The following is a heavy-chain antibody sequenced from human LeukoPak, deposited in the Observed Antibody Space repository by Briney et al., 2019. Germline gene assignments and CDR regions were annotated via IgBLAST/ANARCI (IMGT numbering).Heavy chain of an antibody. J-gene: IGHJ5*02. CDR3: ARSPLWFGELPANSNWFDP. Sequence: ASVKVSCKASGSTFTDYYMHWVRQAPGQGLEWMGWINPNSGGTNFAQKFQGRVTMTRDTSISTAYMELNRLRSDDTAVYYCARSPLWFGELPANSNWFDPWGQGTLVTVSS. CDR1: GSTFTDYY. D-gene: IGHD3-10*01. V-gene: IGHV1-2*02. CDR2: INPNSGGT.